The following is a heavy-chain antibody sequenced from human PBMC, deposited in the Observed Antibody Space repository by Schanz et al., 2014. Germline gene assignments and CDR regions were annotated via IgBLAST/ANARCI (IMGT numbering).Heavy chain of an antibody. CDR1: GYTFTGYY. CDR3: AKNSGSGSYSGDV. J-gene: IGHJ6*02. CDR2: INPNSGGT. Sequence: QVQLVQSGAEVKKPGASVKVSCKASGYTFTGYYIHWVRQAPGQGLEWMGRINPNSGGTNYAQKFQGRVTMTRDTSISSAYMELSSLRSGDTAVYYCAKNSGSGSYSGDVWGQGTTVTVSS. V-gene: IGHV1-2*06. D-gene: IGHD3-10*01.